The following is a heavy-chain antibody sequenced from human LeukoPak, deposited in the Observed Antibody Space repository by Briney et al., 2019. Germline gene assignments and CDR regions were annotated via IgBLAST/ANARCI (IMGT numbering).Heavy chain of an antibody. CDR1: GYTFTSYG. D-gene: IGHD1-26*01. V-gene: IGHV1-18*01. Sequence: ALVKVSCKASGYTFTSYGISWVRQAPGQGLEWMGWISAYNGNTNYAQKLQGRVTMTTDTSTSTAYMELRSLRSDDTAVYYCARDMGFEWEPPDGDAFDVWGQGTMVTVSS. CDR2: ISAYNGNT. CDR3: ARDMGFEWEPPDGDAFDV. J-gene: IGHJ3*01.